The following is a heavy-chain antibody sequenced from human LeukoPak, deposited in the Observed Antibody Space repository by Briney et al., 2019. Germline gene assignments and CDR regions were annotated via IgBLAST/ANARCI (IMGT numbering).Heavy chain of an antibody. CDR3: AAEIGYSYGFDY. CDR2: IWYDVSNE. CDR1: GFAFSNYG. D-gene: IGHD5-18*01. J-gene: IGHJ4*02. V-gene: IGHV3-33*01. Sequence: PGGSLRLSCVASGFAFSNYGMHWVRQAPGKGLEWVAVIWYDVSNEYCADSVKGRFTISRDNSKNTLYLQMNSLRAEDTAVYYCAAEIGYSYGFDYWGQGTLVTVSS.